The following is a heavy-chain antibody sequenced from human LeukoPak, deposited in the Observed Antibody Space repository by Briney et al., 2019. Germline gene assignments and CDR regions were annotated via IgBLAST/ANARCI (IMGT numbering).Heavy chain of an antibody. J-gene: IGHJ6*02. CDR3: ARDRYDTLTGSLPGHRDGMDV. CDR1: GGSISSYY. CDR2: IYYSGST. V-gene: IGHV4-59*01. D-gene: IGHD3-9*01. Sequence: KPSETLSLTCTVSGGSISSYYWSWIRQPPGKGLEWIGYIYYSGSTNYNPSLKSRVTISVDTSKNQFSLKLSSVTAADTAVYYCARDRYDTLTGSLPGHRDGMDVWGQGTTVTVSS.